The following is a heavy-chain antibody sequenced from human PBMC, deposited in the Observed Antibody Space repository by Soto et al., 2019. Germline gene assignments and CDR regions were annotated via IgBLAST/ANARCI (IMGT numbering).Heavy chain of an antibody. V-gene: IGHV3-43*01. CDR2: ISWDGGST. CDR1: GFTFDDYT. CDR3: ATSDYYYYGMDV. Sequence: LRLSCAASGFTFDDYTMHWVRQAPGKGLEWVSLISWDGGSTYYADSVKGRFTISRDNSKNSLYLQMNSLRTEGTALYYCATSDYYYYGMDVWGQGTTVTVSS. J-gene: IGHJ6*02.